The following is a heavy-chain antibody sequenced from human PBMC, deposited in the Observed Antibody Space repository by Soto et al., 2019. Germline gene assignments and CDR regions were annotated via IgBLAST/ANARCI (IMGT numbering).Heavy chain of an antibody. Sequence: SDTLSLTWKVSSGSISSYYGSLILQPPGKGLECIGYIYYSGSTNYNPSLKSRVTISVDTSKNQFSLKLSSVTAADTAVYYCAASPDPHAFDIWGQGTMVTVSS. V-gene: IGHV4-59*07. J-gene: IGHJ3*02. CDR3: AASPDPHAFDI. CDR2: IYYSGST. CDR1: SGSISSYY.